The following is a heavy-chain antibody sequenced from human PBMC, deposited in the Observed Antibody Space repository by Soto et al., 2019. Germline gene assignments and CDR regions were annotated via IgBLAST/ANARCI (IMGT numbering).Heavy chain of an antibody. CDR3: ARGPGGPDGPGDY. Sequence: QVQLVQSGAEVKKPGASVKVSCKASGYTFTSYAMHWVRQAPGQRLEWMGWINAGNGNTKYSQKFQGRVTITRDTSASTAYLELSSMRSEDTAVYYCARGPGGPDGPGDYWGQGTLVTVSS. CDR1: GYTFTSYA. CDR2: INAGNGNT. J-gene: IGHJ4*02. V-gene: IGHV1-3*01. D-gene: IGHD2-15*01.